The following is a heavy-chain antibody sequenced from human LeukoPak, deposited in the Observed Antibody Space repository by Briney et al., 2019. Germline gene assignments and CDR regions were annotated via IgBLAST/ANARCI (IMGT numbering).Heavy chain of an antibody. D-gene: IGHD5-24*01. V-gene: IGHV1-18*01. CDR3: ARIWMATITGGYYYYGMDV. J-gene: IGHJ6*02. Sequence: GASVKVSCKASGYTFTSYGISWVRQAPGQGLERMGWISAYNGNTNYAQKLQGRVTMTTDTSTSTAYMELRSLRSDDTAVYYCARIWMATITGGYYYYGMDVWGQGTTVTVSS. CDR1: GYTFTSYG. CDR2: ISAYNGNT.